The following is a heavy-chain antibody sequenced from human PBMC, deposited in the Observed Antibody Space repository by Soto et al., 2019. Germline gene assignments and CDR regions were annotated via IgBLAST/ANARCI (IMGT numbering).Heavy chain of an antibody. CDR1: GFTFSSYA. J-gene: IGHJ6*02. CDR3: AKDRGIAVAGPVYYGMDV. CDR2: ISGSGGST. V-gene: IGHV3-23*01. D-gene: IGHD6-19*01. Sequence: PVGSLRLSCAASGFTFSSYAMSWVRQAPGKGLEWVSAISGSGGSTYYADSVKGRFTISRDNSKNTLYLQMNSLRAEDTAVYYCAKDRGIAVAGPVYYGMDVWGQGTTVTVSS.